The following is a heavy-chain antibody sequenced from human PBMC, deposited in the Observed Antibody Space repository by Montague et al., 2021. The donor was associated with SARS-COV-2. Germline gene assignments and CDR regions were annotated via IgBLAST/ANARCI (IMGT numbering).Heavy chain of an antibody. CDR2: IYNSGST. J-gene: IGHJ2*01. CDR1: GGSISTHY. Sequence: SETLSLTCTVSGGSISTHYWSWIRQPPGMGLEWIGYIYNSGSTNYNPSLKSRVTISVDTSKNQFSLKLRSVTAADTAVYYCAGDFDLWGRGTLVTVSS. V-gene: IGHV4-59*11. CDR3: AGDFDL.